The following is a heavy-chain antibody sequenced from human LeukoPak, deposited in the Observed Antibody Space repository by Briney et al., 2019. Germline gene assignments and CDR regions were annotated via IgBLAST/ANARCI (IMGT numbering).Heavy chain of an antibody. CDR2: ISGSGGST. Sequence: PGGSLRLSCAASGFTFSSSGMSWVRQAPGKGLEWVSAISGSGGSTYYADSVKGRFTISRDNSKNTLYLQMNSLRAEDTAVYYCARDFPYYYDISGYYLDYWGQGTLVTVSS. CDR1: GFTFSSSG. CDR3: ARDFPYYYDISGYYLDY. J-gene: IGHJ4*02. D-gene: IGHD3-22*01. V-gene: IGHV3-23*01.